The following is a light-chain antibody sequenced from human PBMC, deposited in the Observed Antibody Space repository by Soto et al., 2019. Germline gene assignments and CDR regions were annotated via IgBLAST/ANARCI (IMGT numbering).Light chain of an antibody. CDR3: QQANSFPYT. Sequence: ETVMTQSPATLSVSPGERATLSCRASQSVNSNLAWYQQKLGQAPRVLIYGASTRATGIPDRFSGSGSGTEFILTISSLQSEDFAIYFCQQANSFPYTFGQGTKVEI. J-gene: IGKJ2*01. V-gene: IGKV3-15*01. CDR2: GAS. CDR1: QSVNSN.